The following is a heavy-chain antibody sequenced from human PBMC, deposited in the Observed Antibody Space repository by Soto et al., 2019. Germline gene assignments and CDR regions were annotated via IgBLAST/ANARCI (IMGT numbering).Heavy chain of an antibody. Sequence: SETLSLTCAVSSGSISSSNWWSWVRQPPGKGLEWIGEIYHSGSTNYNPSLKSRVTISVDKSKNQFSLKLSSVTAADTAVYYCARVSSWGSYRKNFDYWGQGTLVTVSS. CDR2: IYHSGST. D-gene: IGHD3-16*02. CDR3: ARVSSWGSYRKNFDY. J-gene: IGHJ4*02. V-gene: IGHV4-4*02. CDR1: SGSISSSNW.